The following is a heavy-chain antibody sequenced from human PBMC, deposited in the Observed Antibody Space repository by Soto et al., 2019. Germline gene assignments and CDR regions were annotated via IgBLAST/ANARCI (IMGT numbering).Heavy chain of an antibody. Sequence: PGGSLRLSCAASGFTVSSNYMSWVRQAPGKGLEWVSIIYSGGTTYYADSVRGRFTISRDNSKNTLYLQMNSLRAEDTAVYFCARDPSAEKNYWYYMDVRGKGTTVTVSS. CDR3: ARDPSAEKNYWYYMDV. CDR1: GFTVSSNY. V-gene: IGHV3-66*01. CDR2: IYSGGTT. J-gene: IGHJ6*03.